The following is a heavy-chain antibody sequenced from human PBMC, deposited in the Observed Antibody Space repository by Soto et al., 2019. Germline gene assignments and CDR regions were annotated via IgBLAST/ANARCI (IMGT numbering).Heavy chain of an antibody. CDR1: GGTFSSYA. D-gene: IGHD3-22*01. CDR3: APGPYYYDSSGYYPPPH. CDR2: IIPIFGTA. J-gene: IGHJ4*02. Sequence: QVQLVQSGAEVKKPGSSVKVSCKASGGTFSSYAISWVRQAPGQGLEWMGGIIPIFGTANYAQKFQGRVTITADESTSTAEMELSSLRSEDTAVYYCAPGPYYYDSSGYYPPPHWGQGTLVTVSS. V-gene: IGHV1-69*01.